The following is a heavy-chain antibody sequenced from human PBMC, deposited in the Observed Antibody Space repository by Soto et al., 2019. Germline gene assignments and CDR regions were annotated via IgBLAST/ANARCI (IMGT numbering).Heavy chain of an antibody. Sequence: GESLKISCKGSGYSFTNFWIAWVRQMPGEGLEWMGIIYPGDSDTRYSPSFQGQVTISADKSINSVYLQWSSLKASDTAMYYCARRRYLYCSSTSCYGNNWFDPWGQGTLVTVSS. V-gene: IGHV5-51*01. D-gene: IGHD2-2*01. CDR3: ARRRYLYCSSTSCYGNNWFDP. CDR1: GYSFTNFW. CDR2: IYPGDSDT. J-gene: IGHJ5*02.